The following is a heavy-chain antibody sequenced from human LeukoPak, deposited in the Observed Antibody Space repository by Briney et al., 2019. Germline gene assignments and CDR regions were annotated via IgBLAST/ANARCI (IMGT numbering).Heavy chain of an antibody. Sequence: SETLSLTCTVSGGSISSYYWSWIRQPDGKGLEWIGRIYTSGSTNYNPSLKSRVTISVDTSKNQFSLKLRSVTAADTAVYYCARDGSTVNPFDYWGQGTLVTVSS. V-gene: IGHV4-4*07. CDR3: ARDGSTVNPFDY. CDR2: IYTSGST. D-gene: IGHD4-11*01. CDR1: GGSISSYY. J-gene: IGHJ4*02.